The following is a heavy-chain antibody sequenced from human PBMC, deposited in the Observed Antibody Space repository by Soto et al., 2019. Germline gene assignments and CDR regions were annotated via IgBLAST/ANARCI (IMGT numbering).Heavy chain of an antibody. CDR1: GYTFTSYA. V-gene: IGHV1-3*01. J-gene: IGHJ4*02. CDR3: ARDVIDPLFPDFDY. D-gene: IGHD2-21*01. Sequence: GASVKVSCKASGYTFTSYAMHWVRQAPGQRLEWMGWINAGNGNTKYSQKFQGRVTITRDTSASTAYMELSSLRSEDTAVYCCARDVIDPLFPDFDYWGQGTLVTVSS. CDR2: INAGNGNT.